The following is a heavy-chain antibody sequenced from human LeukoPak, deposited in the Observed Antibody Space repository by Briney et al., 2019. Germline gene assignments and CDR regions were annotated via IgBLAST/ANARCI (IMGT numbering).Heavy chain of an antibody. V-gene: IGHV4-31*03. CDR3: ARVMSKKFDY. J-gene: IGHJ4*02. CDR2: IYYSGST. CDR1: GGSISSGGYY. Sequence: SETLSLTCTVSGGSISSGGYYWSWIRQHPGKGLEWIGYIYYSGSTYYNPSLKSRVTISVDTSKDQFSLKLSSVTTADTAVYYCARVMSKKFDYWGQGTLVTVSS.